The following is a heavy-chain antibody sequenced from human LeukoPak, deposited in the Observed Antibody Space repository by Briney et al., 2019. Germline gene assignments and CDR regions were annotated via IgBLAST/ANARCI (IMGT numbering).Heavy chain of an antibody. CDR1: GYTFTSYG. D-gene: IGHD5-12*01. J-gene: IGHJ4*02. CDR3: AGGVATISSFDY. CDR2: ISAYNGNT. V-gene: IGHV1-18*01. Sequence: ASVRVSCKASGYTFTSYGISWVRQAPGQGLEWMGWISAYNGNTNYAQKLQGRVTMTTDTSTSTAYMELRSLRSDDTAVYYCAGGVATISSFDYWGQGTLVTVSS.